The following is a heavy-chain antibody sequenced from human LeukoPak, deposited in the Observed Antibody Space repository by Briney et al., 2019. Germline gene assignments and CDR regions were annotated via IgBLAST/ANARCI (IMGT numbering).Heavy chain of an antibody. CDR3: AKGRGILTGYGTMYYFDY. Sequence: GGSLRLSCAASGFTFYAMSWVRQAPGKGGEGVSAFSGSGGSTYYADSVKGRFTISRDISKNTLYLQMNSLRVEDTAIYYCAKGRGILTGYGTMYYFDYWGQGTLVTVSS. V-gene: IGHV3-23*01. D-gene: IGHD3-9*01. CDR2: FSGSGGST. CDR1: GFTFYA. J-gene: IGHJ4*02.